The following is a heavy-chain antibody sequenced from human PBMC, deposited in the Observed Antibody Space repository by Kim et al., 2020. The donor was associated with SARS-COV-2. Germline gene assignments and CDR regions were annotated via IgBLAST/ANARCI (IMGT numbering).Heavy chain of an antibody. CDR3: ARDAVAAPKGYFDY. Sequence: GGSLRLSCAASGFTFSSYAMHWVRQAPGKGLEWVAVISYDGSNKYYADSVKGRFTISRDNSKNTLYLQMNSLRAEDTAVYYCARDAVAAPKGYFDYWGQGTLVTVSS. V-gene: IGHV3-30*04. J-gene: IGHJ4*02. CDR1: GFTFSSYA. CDR2: ISYDGSNK. D-gene: IGHD6-19*01.